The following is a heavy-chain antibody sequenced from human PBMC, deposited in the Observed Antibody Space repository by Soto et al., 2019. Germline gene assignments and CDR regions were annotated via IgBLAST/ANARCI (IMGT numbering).Heavy chain of an antibody. CDR2: IYYSGST. D-gene: IGHD6-6*01. J-gene: IGHJ4*02. V-gene: IGHV4-31*03. Sequence: QVQLQESGPGLVKPSQTLSLTCTVSGGSISSGGYYWSWIRQHPGTGLEWIGYIYYSGSTYYNPSLKSRVTISVDTSKNQFPLELSSVTAADKAVDYCARAQYEYSSSGGHFDYWGQGTLVTVSS. CDR1: GGSISSGGYY. CDR3: ARAQYEYSSSGGHFDY.